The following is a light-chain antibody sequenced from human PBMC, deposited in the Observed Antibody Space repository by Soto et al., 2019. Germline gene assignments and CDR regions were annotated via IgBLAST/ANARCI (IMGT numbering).Light chain of an antibody. CDR1: QDISNY. Sequence: DIQMTQSPSSLSASVGDRVTITCQASQDISNYLNWYQQKPGKAPKLLIYDASNLETGVPSRFSGSGSGTEFTFTISSLQPEDIATYYCQQYDKLPPYTFGQGTKLEIK. CDR3: QQYDKLPPYT. CDR2: DAS. V-gene: IGKV1-33*01. J-gene: IGKJ2*01.